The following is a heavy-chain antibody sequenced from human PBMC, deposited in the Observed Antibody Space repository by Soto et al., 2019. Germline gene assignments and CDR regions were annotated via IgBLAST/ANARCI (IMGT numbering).Heavy chain of an antibody. Sequence: EVQLLDSGGGLVQPGGSLRLSCAASGFTFRTYAMSWVRQAPGKGLEWVSTISDSGTTYYANSVKGRFTISRDNSRNPLDLQMNSLRVEDTAVYYCAKGGEGSCSRTSCLYFSDSWGQGTLVTVSS. J-gene: IGHJ5*02. CDR1: GFTFRTYA. V-gene: IGHV3-23*01. D-gene: IGHD2-2*01. CDR3: AKGGEGSCSRTSCLYFSDS. CDR2: ISDSGTT.